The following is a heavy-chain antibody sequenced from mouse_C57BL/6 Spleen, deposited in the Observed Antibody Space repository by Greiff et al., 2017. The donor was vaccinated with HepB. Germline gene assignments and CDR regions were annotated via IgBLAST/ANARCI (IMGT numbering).Heavy chain of an antibody. CDR2: ISDGGSYT. CDR1: GFTFSSYA. Sequence: DVQLVESGGGLVKPGGSLKLSCAASGFTFSSYAMSWVRQTPEKRLEWVATISDGGSYTYYPDNVKGRFTISRDNAKNNLYLQMSHLKSEDTAMYYCARYSSGYGGAWFAYWGQGTLVTVSA. V-gene: IGHV5-4*01. D-gene: IGHD3-2*02. J-gene: IGHJ3*01. CDR3: ARYSSGYGGAWFAY.